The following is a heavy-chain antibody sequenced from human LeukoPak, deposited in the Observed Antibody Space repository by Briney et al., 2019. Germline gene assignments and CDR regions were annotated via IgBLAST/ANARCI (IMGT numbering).Heavy chain of an antibody. CDR3: AILSDIVVVPAATNRVSNWFDP. J-gene: IGHJ5*02. D-gene: IGHD2-2*01. Sequence: GASVKVSCKASGYTFTGYYMHWVRQATGQGLEWMGWMNPNSGNTGYAQKFQGRVTITRNTSISTAYMELSSLRSEDTAVYYCAILSDIVVVPAATNRVSNWFDPWGQGTLVTVSS. V-gene: IGHV1-8*03. CDR2: MNPNSGNT. CDR1: GYTFTGYY.